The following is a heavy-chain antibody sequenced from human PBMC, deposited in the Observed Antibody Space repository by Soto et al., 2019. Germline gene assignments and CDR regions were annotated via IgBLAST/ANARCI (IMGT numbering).Heavy chain of an antibody. CDR2: IIPIFGIA. V-gene: IGHV1-69*13. J-gene: IGHJ4*02. D-gene: IGHD6-19*01. Sequence: ASVKVSCKASGGTFSSYAISWVRQAPGQGLEWMGGIIPIFGIANYAQKFQGRVTITADESTSTAYMELSSLRSEDTAVYYCARSIAVAGTDYFDYWGQGTLVTVSS. CDR1: GGTFSSYA. CDR3: ARSIAVAGTDYFDY.